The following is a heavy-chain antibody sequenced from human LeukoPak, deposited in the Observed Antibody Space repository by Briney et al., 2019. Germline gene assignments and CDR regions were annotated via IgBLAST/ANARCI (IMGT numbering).Heavy chain of an antibody. Sequence: SETLSLTCTVSGGSISTYYWSWIRQPPGKGLEWIGYIHYSGSTDYNPSLKSRVTISVDTSKNQFSLKLSSVTAADTAVYYCARGPDFYDSSGYYQIWGQGTLVTVSS. CDR1: GGSISTYY. V-gene: IGHV4-59*12. J-gene: IGHJ4*02. CDR3: ARGPDFYDSSGYYQI. D-gene: IGHD3-22*01. CDR2: IHYSGST.